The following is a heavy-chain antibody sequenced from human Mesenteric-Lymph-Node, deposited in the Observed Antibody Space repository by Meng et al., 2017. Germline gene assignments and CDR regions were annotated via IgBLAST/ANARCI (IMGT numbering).Heavy chain of an antibody. CDR3: ARGYYDSSGYGYWYFDL. J-gene: IGHJ2*01. D-gene: IGHD3-22*01. Sequence: QVQLQGSGQGLLKPSQTLSLTCTVSGGSISSGDYYWSWIRQPPGKGLEWIGYIYYSGSTYYNPSLKSRVTISVDTSKNQFSLKLSSVTAADTAVYYCARGYYDSSGYGYWYFDLWGRGTLVTVSS. CDR2: IYYSGST. V-gene: IGHV4-30-4*01. CDR1: GGSISSGDYY.